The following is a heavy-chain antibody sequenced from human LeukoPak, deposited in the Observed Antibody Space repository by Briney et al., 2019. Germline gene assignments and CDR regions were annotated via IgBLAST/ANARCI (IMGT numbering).Heavy chain of an antibody. V-gene: IGHV5-51*01. CDR2: IYPRNSQI. J-gene: IGHJ5*02. D-gene: IGHD6-25*01. Sequence: GESLKISCKASGYNFTTYWIGWVRQMPGKGLEYMGIIYPRNSQIRYSPSFQGQVTISADKSISTAYLQWTSLKASDTAIYYCARHTKRPQAGWFDPWGQGTLVTVSS. CDR3: ARHTKRPQAGWFDP. CDR1: GYNFTTYW.